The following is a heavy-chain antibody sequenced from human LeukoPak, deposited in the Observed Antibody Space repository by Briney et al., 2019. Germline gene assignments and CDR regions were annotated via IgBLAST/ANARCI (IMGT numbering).Heavy chain of an antibody. D-gene: IGHD2-8*01. Sequence: PSETLSLTCAVYGGSFSGYYWSWIRQPPGKGLEWLGEINHSGSTNYNPSLKSRVTISVDTSKNQFSLKLSSVTAADTAVYYCARVILYCTNGVCYGGGDFDYWGQGTLVTVSS. V-gene: IGHV4-34*01. CDR1: GGSFSGYY. J-gene: IGHJ4*02. CDR3: ARVILYCTNGVCYGGGDFDY. CDR2: INHSGST.